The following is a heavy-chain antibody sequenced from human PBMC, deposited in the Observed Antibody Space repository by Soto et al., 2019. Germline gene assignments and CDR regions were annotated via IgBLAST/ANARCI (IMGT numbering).Heavy chain of an antibody. J-gene: IGHJ4*02. Sequence: GGSLRLSCAASGFTFSSYAMHWVRQAPGKGLEWVAVISYDGSNKYYADSVKGRFTISRDNSKNTLYLQMNSLRAEDTALYYCAKDIAVAGINYYFDYWGQGTLVTVSS. V-gene: IGHV3-30-3*01. CDR3: AKDIAVAGINYYFDY. CDR1: GFTFSSYA. CDR2: ISYDGSNK. D-gene: IGHD6-19*01.